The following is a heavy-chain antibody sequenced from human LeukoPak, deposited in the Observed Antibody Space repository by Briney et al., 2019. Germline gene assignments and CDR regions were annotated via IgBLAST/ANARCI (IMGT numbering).Heavy chain of an antibody. Sequence: SETLSLTCAVYGGSFSGYYWSWIRQPPGKGLEWIGEINHSGSTNYNPSLKSRVTISVDTSKNQFSLKLSSVTAADTAIYYCASDPTTVTSVLDSWGQGILVTVSS. CDR3: ASDPTTVTSVLDS. V-gene: IGHV4-34*01. J-gene: IGHJ4*02. CDR1: GGSFSGYY. CDR2: INHSGST. D-gene: IGHD4-17*01.